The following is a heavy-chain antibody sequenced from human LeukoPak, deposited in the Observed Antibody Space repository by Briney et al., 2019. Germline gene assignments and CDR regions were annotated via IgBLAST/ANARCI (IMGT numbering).Heavy chain of an antibody. CDR1: VGSPSGGDYY. CDR2: FYYSGST. Sequence: QTLSPTCTVSVGSPSGGDYYWSWIRQPPGKGLEGIGYFYYSGSTYYNPSPKSRATTSVNRPKNQSSAQLSPGAAADPAVDYCGESARWEPVGFDYWGQGTLGTVSS. CDR3: GESARWEPVGFDY. D-gene: IGHD1-26*01. J-gene: IGHJ4*02. V-gene: IGHV4-30-4*04.